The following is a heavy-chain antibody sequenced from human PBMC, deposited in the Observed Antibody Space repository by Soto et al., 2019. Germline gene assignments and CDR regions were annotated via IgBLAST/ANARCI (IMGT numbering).Heavy chain of an antibody. CDR2: IYYSGST. CDR1: GGSISSYY. D-gene: IGHD1-26*01. J-gene: IGHJ6*04. Sequence: SETLSLTCTVSGGSISSYYWSWIRQPPGKGLEWIGYIYYSGSTNYNPSLKSRVTISVDTSKNQFSLKLSSVTAADTAVYYCATARWELNMHVRGKATTFTVPQ. CDR3: ATARWELNMHV. V-gene: IGHV4-59*01.